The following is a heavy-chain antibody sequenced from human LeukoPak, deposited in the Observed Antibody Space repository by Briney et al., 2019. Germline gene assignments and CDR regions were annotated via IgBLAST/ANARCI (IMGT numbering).Heavy chain of an antibody. D-gene: IGHD3-9*01. CDR2: IHHSGGT. J-gene: IGHJ6*03. V-gene: IGHV4-34*01. CDR3: ARGGGNLLPFFDPKYYYYMDV. Sequence: SETLSLTCAVYGGSSSGYYWSWIRQPPGKGLEWIAEIHHSGGTNYNASLRSRVTVYVDTSKNQFSLKLSSVTAAVTAVYYCARGGGNLLPFFDPKYYYYMDVWGKGTTVTVSS. CDR1: GGSSSGYY.